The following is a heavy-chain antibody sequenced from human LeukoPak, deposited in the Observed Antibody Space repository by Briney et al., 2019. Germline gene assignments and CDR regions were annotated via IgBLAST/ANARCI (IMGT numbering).Heavy chain of an antibody. D-gene: IGHD3-9*01. J-gene: IGHJ4*02. CDR2: ISGSGGST. V-gene: IGHV3-23*01. CDR1: GFTFSSYA. Sequence: GGSLRLSCAASGFTFSSYAMSWVRQAPGKGLEWVSAISGSGGSTYYADSVKGRFTISRDNSKNTLYLQMNSLRAEDTAVYYCAKGGGGDILTGYYTDYFDYWGQGTLVTVSS. CDR3: AKGGGGDILTGYYTDYFDY.